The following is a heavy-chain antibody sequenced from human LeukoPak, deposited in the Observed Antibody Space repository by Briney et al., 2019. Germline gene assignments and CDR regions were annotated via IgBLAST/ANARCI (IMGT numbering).Heavy chain of an antibody. V-gene: IGHV1-18*01. J-gene: IGHJ4*02. CDR3: ARDLSAVATTYYFDY. D-gene: IGHD5-24*01. Sequence: ASVKVSCKASGYTFTSYGISWVRQAPGQGLEWMGWISAYNGNTNYAQKLQGRVTMTTDTSTSTAYMELRSLRSDDTAVYYCARDLSAVATTYYFDYWGQGTLVTVSS. CDR2: ISAYNGNT. CDR1: GYTFTSYG.